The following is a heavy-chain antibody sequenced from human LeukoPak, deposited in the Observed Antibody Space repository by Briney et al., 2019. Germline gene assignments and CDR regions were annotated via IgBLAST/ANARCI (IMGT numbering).Heavy chain of an antibody. CDR3: AKYFRGIAVADSFDY. CDR2: ISGSGGST. J-gene: IGHJ4*02. V-gene: IGHV3-23*01. Sequence: GGSLRLSCAAYGFTFSSYAMSWVRQAPGKGLEWVSAISGSGGSTYYADSVKGRFTISRDNSKNTLYLQMNSLRAEDTAVYYCAKYFRGIAVADSFDYWGQGTLVTVSS. D-gene: IGHD6-19*01. CDR1: GFTFSSYA.